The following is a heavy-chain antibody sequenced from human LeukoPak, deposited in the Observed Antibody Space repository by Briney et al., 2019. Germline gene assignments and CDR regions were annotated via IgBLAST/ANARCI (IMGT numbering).Heavy chain of an antibody. CDR1: GFTFSSYA. J-gene: IGHJ3*02. Sequence: GRSLRLSCAASGFTFSSYAMHWVRQAPGKGLEWVAVISYDGSNKYYADSVKGRFTISRDNSKNTLYLQMNSLRAEDTAVYYCARGGRYYDPDAFDIWGQGTMVTVSS. CDR3: ARGGRYYDPDAFDI. CDR2: ISYDGSNK. D-gene: IGHD1-26*01. V-gene: IGHV3-30*04.